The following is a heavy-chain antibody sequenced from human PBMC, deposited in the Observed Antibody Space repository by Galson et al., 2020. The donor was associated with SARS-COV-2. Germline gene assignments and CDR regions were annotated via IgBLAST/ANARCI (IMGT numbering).Heavy chain of an antibody. CDR2: ISGRGFST. D-gene: IGHD6-19*01. J-gene: IGHJ4*02. V-gene: IGHV3-23*01. Sequence: GGSLRLSCEASGFTFTNYAMNWVRQAPGKGLEWVAGISGRGFSTYYADSVKGRFTISRDNSNNTLYLQMNSLRAEDTAVYYCTKVRISGGKNYFDYWGQGTLVTVSS. CDR1: GFTFTNYA. CDR3: TKVRISGGKNYFDY.